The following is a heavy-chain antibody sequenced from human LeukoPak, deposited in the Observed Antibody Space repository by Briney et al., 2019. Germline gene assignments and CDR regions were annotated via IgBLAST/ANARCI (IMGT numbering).Heavy chain of an antibody. CDR1: GGSISSYY. CDR2: IYYSGST. Sequence: SETLSLTCTVSGGSISSYYWSWIRQPPGKGLEWIGYIYYSGSTNYNPSLKSRVTISVETSKNQFSLKLSAVTAADTAVYYCAREITSSGWYYFDYWGQGTLATVSS. D-gene: IGHD6-19*01. CDR3: AREITSSGWYYFDY. V-gene: IGHV4-59*01. J-gene: IGHJ4*02.